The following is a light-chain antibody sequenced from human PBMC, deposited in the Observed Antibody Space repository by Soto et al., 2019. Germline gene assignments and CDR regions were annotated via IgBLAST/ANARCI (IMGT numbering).Light chain of an antibody. V-gene: IGLV2-23*01. J-gene: IGLJ1*01. CDR1: SSDVGSHNL. CDR3: CSYAGSSTYI. Sequence: QSALTQPASVSGSPGQSITISCTGTSSDVGSHNLVSWYQQHPDRAPKLMIYEGSKRPSGVSNRFSGSKSGNTASLTISGLHAEYEADYFCCSYAGSSTYIFGSGTKVTVL. CDR2: EGS.